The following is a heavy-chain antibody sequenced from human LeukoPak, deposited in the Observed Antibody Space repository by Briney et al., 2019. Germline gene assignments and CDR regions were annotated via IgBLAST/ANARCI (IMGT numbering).Heavy chain of an antibody. Sequence: SQTLSLTCAISGDSVSTASNAWYWIRQSPSRGLEWLGRTYYNSKWYTDYAVSVSGRTTINPDTSRNQLSLQLNSVTPEDTAVYYCARDWNFAYLDYWGQGTLVTVSS. D-gene: IGHD1-7*01. V-gene: IGHV6-1*01. CDR2: TYYNSKWYT. CDR3: ARDWNFAYLDY. CDR1: GDSVSTASNA. J-gene: IGHJ4*02.